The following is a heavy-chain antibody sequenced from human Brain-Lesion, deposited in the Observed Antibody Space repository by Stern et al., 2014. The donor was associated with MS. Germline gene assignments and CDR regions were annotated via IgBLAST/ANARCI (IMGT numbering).Heavy chain of an antibody. D-gene: IGHD3-22*01. CDR3: ARAFSDYHDSTPGY. CDR2: INYRRNP. V-gene: IGHV4-59*01. Sequence: QLQLQESGPGLVKPSETLSLTCTVSYDSISSYYSTWLRQPPGKGLEWIGYINYRRNPNYNPALKSRVTISVDTSKNQFSLKLTSVTAADTAVYYCARAFSDYHDSTPGYWGQGTLVTVSS. CDR1: YDSISSYY. J-gene: IGHJ4*02.